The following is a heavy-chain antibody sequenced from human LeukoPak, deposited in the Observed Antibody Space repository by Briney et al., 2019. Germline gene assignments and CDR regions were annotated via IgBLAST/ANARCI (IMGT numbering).Heavy chain of an antibody. CDR3: ARGVVPAAMITWFDP. J-gene: IGHJ5*02. V-gene: IGHV3-21*01. CDR1: GFTFSSYS. Sequence: GGSLRLSCAASGFTFSSYSMNWVRQAPGKGLEWVSSISSSSSYIYHADSVKGRFTISRDNAKNSLYLQMNSLRAEDTAVYYCARGVVPAAMITWFDPWGQGTLVTVSS. CDR2: ISSSSSYI. D-gene: IGHD2-2*01.